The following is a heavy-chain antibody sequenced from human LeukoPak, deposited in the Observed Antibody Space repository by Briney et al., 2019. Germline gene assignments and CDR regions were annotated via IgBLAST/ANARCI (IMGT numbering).Heavy chain of an antibody. J-gene: IGHJ4*02. Sequence: SETLSLTCTASGGSFSTYYWSWIRQSPRRGLEWIGYIHSSGGTSYDPSLASRVTMALDTSRNQFSLKLSSVTAADTAVYFCARAPALFYFDHWGQGSLVTVSS. CDR3: ARAPALFYFDH. CDR1: GGSFSTYY. V-gene: IGHV4-59*01. CDR2: IHSSGGT.